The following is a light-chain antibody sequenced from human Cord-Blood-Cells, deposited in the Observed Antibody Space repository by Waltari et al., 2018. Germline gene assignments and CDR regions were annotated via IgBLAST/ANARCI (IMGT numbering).Light chain of an antibody. V-gene: IGKV1-5*01. CDR1: QSISSW. CDR2: DAS. CDR3: QQYNSYPI. Sequence: DIQMTKPLPTLSQFVEDRVTITCRASQSISSWLAWYQQKPGKAPKLLIYDASSLESGVPSRFSGSGSGTEFTLTISSLQPDDFATYYCQQYNSYPIFGGGTKVEIK. J-gene: IGKJ4*01.